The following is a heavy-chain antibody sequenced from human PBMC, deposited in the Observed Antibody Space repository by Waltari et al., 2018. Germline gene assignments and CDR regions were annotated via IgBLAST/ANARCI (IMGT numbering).Heavy chain of an antibody. CDR3: ARRLRKVGASFDP. V-gene: IGHV4-34*01. D-gene: IGHD1-26*01. CDR1: GGSFSGYY. CDR2: INESGNT. J-gene: IGHJ5*02. Sequence: QVQLQQWGAGLLKPSETLSLPCAVYGGSFSGYYWSWIRQPPGKGLEGIGEINESGNTNYNPSLKSRVTISVDTSKNQFSLELGSVTAADTAVYYCARRLRKVGASFDPWGQGTLVTVSS.